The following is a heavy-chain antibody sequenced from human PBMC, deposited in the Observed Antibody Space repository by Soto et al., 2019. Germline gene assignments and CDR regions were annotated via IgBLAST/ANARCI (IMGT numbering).Heavy chain of an antibody. J-gene: IGHJ4*02. CDR3: ARAEGFGVVTPFMHY. D-gene: IGHD3-3*01. Sequence: QLQLQESGPGLVKPSETLSLICTVSGDSISGGRYHWGWIRQPPGKGLEWIATIHYSGNTHYNPSHRSRVTISVDTSKSQFSLRLSSVTDAETAVYYCARAEGFGVVTPFMHYWGQGPLVTVSS. CDR1: GDSISGGRYH. V-gene: IGHV4-39*01. CDR2: IHYSGNT.